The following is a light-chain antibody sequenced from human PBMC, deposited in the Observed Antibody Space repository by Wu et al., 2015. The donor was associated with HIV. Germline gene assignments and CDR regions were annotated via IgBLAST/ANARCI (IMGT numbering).Light chain of an antibody. CDR3: QKYDTAPWT. CDR1: QSVSSN. Sequence: EIVMTQSPATLSVSPGERATLSCRASQSVSSNLAWYQQKPGQAPRLLIYGASTRATGIPSRFSGSGSGTDFTLTISSLQPEDVATYYCQKYDTAPWTFGRGTKVEIK. J-gene: IGKJ1*01. CDR2: GAS. V-gene: IGKV3-15*01.